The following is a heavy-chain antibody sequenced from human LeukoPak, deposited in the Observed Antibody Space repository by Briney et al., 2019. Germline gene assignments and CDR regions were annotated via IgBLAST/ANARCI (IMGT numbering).Heavy chain of an antibody. Sequence: GESLKISCKGSGYSFTSYWIGWVRQTPGEGLEWMGIIHPPDSDTRYSPSFQGQVTISADRSINTAYLQWNSLKASDTAMYYCARWGGYCTGGSCYPLYYFDSWGQGTLVTVSS. D-gene: IGHD2-15*01. CDR3: ARWGGYCTGGSCYPLYYFDS. CDR1: GYSFTSYW. CDR2: IHPPDSDT. J-gene: IGHJ4*02. V-gene: IGHV5-51*01.